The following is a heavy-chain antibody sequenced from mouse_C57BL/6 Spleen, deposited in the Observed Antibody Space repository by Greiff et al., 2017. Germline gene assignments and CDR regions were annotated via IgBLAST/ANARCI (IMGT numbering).Heavy chain of an antibody. D-gene: IGHD1-1*02. CDR1: GYAFSSYW. Sequence: QVQLQQSGAELVKPGASVKISCKASGYAFSSYWMTWVKKRPGKGLEWIGQIYPGDGDTNYNGKFKGKATLTADTSSSTSYMQLSSLTSEDSAVYFCARSAVAYYFDYWGQGTTLTVSS. J-gene: IGHJ2*01. CDR2: IYPGDGDT. CDR3: ARSAVAYYFDY. V-gene: IGHV1-80*01.